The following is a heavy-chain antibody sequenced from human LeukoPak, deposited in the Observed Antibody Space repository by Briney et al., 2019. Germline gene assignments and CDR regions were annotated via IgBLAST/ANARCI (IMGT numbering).Heavy chain of an antibody. Sequence: SETLALTCTVSGGSINSYYWSWIRQPAGKGLEWIGRIYSSGSTNYNPSLKSRVSMSVDTSKNQFSLKLTSVTAADTAVYYCARGGKATVVTMWGQGILVTVSS. D-gene: IGHD4-23*01. V-gene: IGHV4-4*07. CDR2: IYSSGST. J-gene: IGHJ4*02. CDR1: GGSINSYY. CDR3: ARGGKATVVTM.